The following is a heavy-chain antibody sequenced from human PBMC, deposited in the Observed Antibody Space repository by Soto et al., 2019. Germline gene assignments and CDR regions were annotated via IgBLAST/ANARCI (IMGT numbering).Heavy chain of an antibody. J-gene: IGHJ3*02. CDR1: GYSFTSYW. Sequence: GESLKISCKGSGYSFTSYWIGWVRQMPGKGLEWMGIIYPGDSDTRYSPSFQGQVTISADKSISTAYLQWSSLKASDTAMYYCARLAEVAATQADAFDIWGQGTMVTVSS. CDR3: ARLAEVAATQADAFDI. CDR2: IYPGDSDT. D-gene: IGHD2-15*01. V-gene: IGHV5-51*01.